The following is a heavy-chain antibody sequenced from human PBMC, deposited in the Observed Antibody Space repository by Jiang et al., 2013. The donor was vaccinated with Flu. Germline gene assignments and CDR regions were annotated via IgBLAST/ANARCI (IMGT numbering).Heavy chain of an antibody. CDR3: ARDSDDYGDYEGRSWFDP. Sequence: EWIGRYLYQWEHQLQPLPSKSRVTISVDTSKNQFSLKLSSVTAADTAVYYCARDSDDYGDYEGRSWFDPWGQGTLVTVSS. J-gene: IGHJ5*02. V-gene: IGHV4-61*02. CDR2: LYQWEH. D-gene: IGHD4-17*01.